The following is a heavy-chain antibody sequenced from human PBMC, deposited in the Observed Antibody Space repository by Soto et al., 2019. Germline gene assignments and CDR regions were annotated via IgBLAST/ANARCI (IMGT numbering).Heavy chain of an antibody. Sequence: GGSLRLSCAASGFTFSSYWMHWVRQAPGKGLVWVSRINSDGSSTSYADSVKGRFTISRDNAKNTLYLQMNSLRAEDTAVYYCASWDIGYSSGWWPGYYYYYMDVWGKGTTVTVSS. J-gene: IGHJ6*03. D-gene: IGHD6-19*01. CDR3: ASWDIGYSSGWWPGYYYYYMDV. CDR2: INSDGSST. V-gene: IGHV3-74*01. CDR1: GFTFSSYW.